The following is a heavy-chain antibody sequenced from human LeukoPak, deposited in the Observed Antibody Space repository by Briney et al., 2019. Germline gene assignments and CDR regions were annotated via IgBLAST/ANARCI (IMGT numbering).Heavy chain of an antibody. CDR3: ARHLTATNFPFDY. D-gene: IGHD2-15*01. Sequence: SETLSLTCTVSGGSISSYYWSWMRQPPGKGLEWIGYIYYSGSTSYNPSLKSRVTISADTSKNQFSLKLNSVTATDTALYYCARHLTATNFPFDYWGQGTLVTVSS. CDR2: IYYSGST. CDR1: GGSISSYY. V-gene: IGHV4-59*08. J-gene: IGHJ4*02.